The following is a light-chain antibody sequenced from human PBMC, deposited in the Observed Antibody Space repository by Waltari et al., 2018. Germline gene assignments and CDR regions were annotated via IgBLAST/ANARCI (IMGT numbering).Light chain of an antibody. Sequence: DIQLTQSPSFLSASVRDRVTITCRASQGISNYLAWYQQKPGKAPKLLIYSASTLQSGVPSRFSGSGSGTEFTLTISSLQPDDFGSYYCQYYYLYSRGFGQGTKVEIK. CDR2: SAS. CDR1: QGISNY. J-gene: IGKJ2*03. V-gene: IGKV1-9*01. CDR3: QYYYLYSRG.